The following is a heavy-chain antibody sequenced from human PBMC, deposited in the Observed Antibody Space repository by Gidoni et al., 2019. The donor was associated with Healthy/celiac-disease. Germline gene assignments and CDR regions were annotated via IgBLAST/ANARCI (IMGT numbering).Heavy chain of an antibody. D-gene: IGHD6-19*01. CDR3: ARSPAVAGTFEFDY. Sequence: EVQLVESGGGLVQPGGSLSLSCAASGFTFSSYWMSWVRQAPGKGLEWVANIKQDGSEKYYVDSVKGRFTISRDNAKNSLYLQMNSLRAEDTAVYYCARSPAVAGTFEFDYWGQGTLVTVSS. J-gene: IGHJ4*02. CDR1: GFTFSSYW. CDR2: IKQDGSEK. V-gene: IGHV3-7*01.